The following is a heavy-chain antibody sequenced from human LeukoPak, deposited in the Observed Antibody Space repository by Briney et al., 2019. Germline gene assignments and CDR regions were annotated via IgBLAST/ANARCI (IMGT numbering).Heavy chain of an antibody. D-gene: IGHD1-26*01. Sequence: PSETLSLTCTVSGVSISSGGYYWSWLRQHPGKGLEWIGYIYYSGSTYYNPSLKSRVTISVDTSKNQFSLKLSSVTAADTAVYYCARSSGSYQRGDFDYWGQGTLVTVSS. CDR1: GVSISSGGYY. CDR3: ARSSGSYQRGDFDY. J-gene: IGHJ4*02. V-gene: IGHV4-31*03. CDR2: IYYSGST.